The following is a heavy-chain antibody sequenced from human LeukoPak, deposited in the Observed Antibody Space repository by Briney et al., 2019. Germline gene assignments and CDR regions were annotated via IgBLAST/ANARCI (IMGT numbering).Heavy chain of an antibody. V-gene: IGHV4-39*07. CDR2: IYYSGST. Sequence: SETLSLTCTVSGGSINSTNYYWGWIRQPPGKGLEWIGSIYYSGSTYYNPSLRSRVTISVDTSKNQFSLKLSSVTAADTAVYYCARRGFFDYWGQGTLVTVSS. CDR3: ARRGFFDY. CDR1: GGSINSTNYY. J-gene: IGHJ4*02. D-gene: IGHD3-10*01.